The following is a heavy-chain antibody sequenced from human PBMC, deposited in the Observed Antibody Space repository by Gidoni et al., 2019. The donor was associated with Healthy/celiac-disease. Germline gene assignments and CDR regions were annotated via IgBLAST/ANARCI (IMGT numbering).Heavy chain of an antibody. D-gene: IGHD6-13*01. CDR2: IFSNDEK. J-gene: IGHJ6*03. CDR3: ARIRIEKQQLGYYYYYYMDV. Sequence: QVTLKESGPVLVKPTETLTLTCTVSGFSLSNARMGVSWIRQPPGKALEWLAHIFSNDEKSYSTSLKSRLTISKDTSKSQVVLTMTNMDPVDTATYYCARIRIEKQQLGYYYYYYMDVWGKGTTVTVSS. CDR1: GFSLSNARMG. V-gene: IGHV2-26*01.